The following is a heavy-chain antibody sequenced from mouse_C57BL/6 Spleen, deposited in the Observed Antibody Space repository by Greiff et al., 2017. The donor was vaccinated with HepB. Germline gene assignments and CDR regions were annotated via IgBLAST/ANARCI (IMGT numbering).Heavy chain of an antibody. J-gene: IGHJ2*01. CDR3: TSGGYYARYFDY. Sequence: VQRVESGAELVRPGASVTLSCKASGYTFTDYEMHWVKQTPVHGLEWIGAIDPETGGTAYNQKFKGKAILTADKSSSTAYMELRSLTSEDSAVYYCTSGGYYARYFDYWGQGTTLTVSS. CDR1: GYTFTDYE. CDR2: IDPETGGT. V-gene: IGHV1-15*01. D-gene: IGHD2-3*01.